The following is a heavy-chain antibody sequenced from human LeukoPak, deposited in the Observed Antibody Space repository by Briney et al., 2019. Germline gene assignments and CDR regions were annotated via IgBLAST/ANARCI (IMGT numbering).Heavy chain of an antibody. CDR1: GGSISGSSYY. Sequence: PSETLSLTCTVSGGSISGSSYYWGWIRQHPGKGLEWIGYIYYSGSTYYNPSLKSRVTISVDTSKNQFSLKLSSVTAADTAVYYCARETTAMGYFDYWGQGTLVTVSS. D-gene: IGHD5-18*01. V-gene: IGHV4-31*03. CDR3: ARETTAMGYFDY. J-gene: IGHJ4*02. CDR2: IYYSGST.